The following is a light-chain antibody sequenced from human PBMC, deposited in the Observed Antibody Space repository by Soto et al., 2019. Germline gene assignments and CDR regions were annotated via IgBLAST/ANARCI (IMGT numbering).Light chain of an antibody. CDR3: QSYDSSLSGAGV. CDR2: GNR. J-gene: IGLJ3*02. Sequence: QAVVTQPPSVSGAPGQRVTISCTGSSSNIGAGFDVHWYQQLPGTAPKLLIYGNRKRPSGVPDRFSGSKSGTSASLAINGLQAQDEAHYYCQSYDSSLSGAGVFGGGTKLTVL. CDR1: SSNIGAGFD. V-gene: IGLV1-40*01.